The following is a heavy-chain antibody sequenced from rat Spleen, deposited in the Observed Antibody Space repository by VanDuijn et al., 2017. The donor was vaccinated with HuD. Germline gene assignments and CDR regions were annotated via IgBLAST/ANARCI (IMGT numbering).Heavy chain of an antibody. D-gene: IGHD1-6*01. Sequence: EVQLVESDGGLVQPGRSLKLSCAASGFTFSDYYMAWVRQAPTKGLEWVATISYDGRNAYYRNSVKGRFTLSRDNTRNTLYLQMDSLKSEDTATYYCAREADKPFHYFDYWGQGVMVTVSS. CDR2: ISYDGRNA. CDR3: AREADKPFHYFDY. J-gene: IGHJ2*01. V-gene: IGHV5-29*01. CDR1: GFTFSDYY.